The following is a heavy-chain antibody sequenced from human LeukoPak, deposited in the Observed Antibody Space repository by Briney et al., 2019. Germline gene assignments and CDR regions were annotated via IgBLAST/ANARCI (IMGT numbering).Heavy chain of an antibody. D-gene: IGHD3-3*01. V-gene: IGHV3-23*01. J-gene: IGHJ4*02. CDR2: IVGSGLTT. Sequence: GGSLRLSCAGAEFTFSSYAMSWVRQAPGKGLEWVSAIVGSGLTTYYADSVKGRFTISRDNSKNTLYLQMSRLRAEDTAVYYCAKDSTIFGAKTHFDYWGQGTLVTVSS. CDR1: EFTFSSYA. CDR3: AKDSTIFGAKTHFDY.